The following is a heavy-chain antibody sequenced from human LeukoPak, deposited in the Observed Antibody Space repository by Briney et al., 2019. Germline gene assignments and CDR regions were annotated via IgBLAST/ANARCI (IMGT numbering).Heavy chain of an antibody. CDR2: IFYSGST. V-gene: IGHV4-39*01. Sequence: SETLSLTCTVSGGSISSSSFYCDWIRQPPGEGLEWIGTIFYSGSTYYNPSLKSRITISVDTSKNQFSLKLSSVTAADTAVYYCARHSRSGYSDYESAFDIWGQGTMVIVSS. D-gene: IGHD5-12*01. J-gene: IGHJ3*02. CDR1: GGSISSSSFY. CDR3: ARHSRSGYSDYESAFDI.